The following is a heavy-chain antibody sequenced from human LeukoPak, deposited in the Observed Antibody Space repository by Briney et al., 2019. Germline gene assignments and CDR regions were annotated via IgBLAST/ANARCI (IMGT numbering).Heavy chain of an antibody. CDR3: ARLDYYGSGSYSEVTGPFDY. J-gene: IGHJ4*02. CDR1: GGSISSSNW. V-gene: IGHV4-4*02. Sequence: SGTLSLTCAVSGGSISSSNWWSWVRQPPGKGLEWIGNIYYSGSTYYNPSLKSRVTISLDTSKNKFSLRMTSVTAADTAVYYCARLDYYGSGSYSEVTGPFDYWGQGTLVTVSS. CDR2: IYYSGST. D-gene: IGHD3-10*01.